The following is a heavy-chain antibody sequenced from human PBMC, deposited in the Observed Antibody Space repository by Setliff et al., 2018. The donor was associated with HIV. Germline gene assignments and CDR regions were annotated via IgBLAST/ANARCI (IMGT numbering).Heavy chain of an antibody. V-gene: IGHV3-48*01. Sequence: GESLKISCAASGFTFSSYRMNWVRQAPGKGLEWVSYISGSSSTIDYAGSLKGRFTISRDNAKNSLYLQMNSLRAEDTAVYYCAREMTYYNFWSDNAPPLFDYWGQGTLVTVSS. CDR2: ISGSSSTI. CDR1: GFTFSSYR. D-gene: IGHD3-3*01. J-gene: IGHJ4*02. CDR3: AREMTYYNFWSDNAPPLFDY.